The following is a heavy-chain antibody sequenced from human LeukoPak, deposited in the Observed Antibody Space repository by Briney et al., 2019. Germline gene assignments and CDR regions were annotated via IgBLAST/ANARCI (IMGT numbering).Heavy chain of an antibody. D-gene: IGHD6-13*01. CDR3: ARRRSSRWYPLTYYYMDV. Sequence: GASVKVSCKASGYTFTSYDINWVRQATAQGLEWMGWMNPNSGNTGYAQKFQGRVTMTRNTSISTAYMELSSLRSEDTAVYYCARRRSSRWYPLTYYYMDVWGKGTTVTVSS. CDR1: GYTFTSYD. V-gene: IGHV1-8*01. CDR2: MNPNSGNT. J-gene: IGHJ6*03.